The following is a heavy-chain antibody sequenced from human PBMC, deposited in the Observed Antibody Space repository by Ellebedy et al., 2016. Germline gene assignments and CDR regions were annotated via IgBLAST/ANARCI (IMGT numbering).Heavy chain of an antibody. CDR3: ARGYYPPWAD. CDR2: INHSGST. CDR1: GGSISSYY. J-gene: IGHJ4*02. Sequence: SETLSLXXTVSGGSISSYYWSWIRQPPGKGLEWIGEINHSGSTNYNPSLKSRVTISVDTSKNQFSLKLSSVTAADTAVYYCARGYYPPWADWGQGTLVTVSS. D-gene: IGHD1-26*01. V-gene: IGHV4-34*01.